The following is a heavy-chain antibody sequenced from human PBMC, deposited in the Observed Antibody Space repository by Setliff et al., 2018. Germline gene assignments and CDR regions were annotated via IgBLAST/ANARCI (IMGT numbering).Heavy chain of an antibody. V-gene: IGHV3-66*01. CDR1: GFTVSSNY. CDR2: IYSGGST. J-gene: IGHJ3*02. CDR3: ARASGARAAFDI. Sequence: PGGSLRLSCAASGFTVSSNYMSRVRQAPGKGLEWVSVIYSGGSTYYADSVKGRFTISRDNVKNSLYLQMNSLRAEDTAVYYCARASGARAAFDIWGQGTMVTVSS. D-gene: IGHD1-26*01.